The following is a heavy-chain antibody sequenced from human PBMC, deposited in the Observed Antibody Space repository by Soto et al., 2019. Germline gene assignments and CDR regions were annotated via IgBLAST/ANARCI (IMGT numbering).Heavy chain of an antibody. V-gene: IGHV3-33*01. Sequence: QVQLVESGGGVVQPGRSLRLSCAPSGFTFSSFVMHWVRQAPGKGLEWVAAIYYDGSNKYYADSVKGRFTISRDNSKNTLYLQMNSLRAEDTAVYYCARNLNSFDYWGQGTLVTVSS. J-gene: IGHJ4*02. CDR1: GFTFSSFV. CDR2: IYYDGSNK. D-gene: IGHD1-7*01. CDR3: ARNLNSFDY.